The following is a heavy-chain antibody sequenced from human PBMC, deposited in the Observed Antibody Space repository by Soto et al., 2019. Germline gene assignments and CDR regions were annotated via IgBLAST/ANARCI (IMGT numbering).Heavy chain of an antibody. Sequence: SVKVSCKASGGTFSSYAISWVRQAPGQGLEWMGGIIPIFGTANYAQKFQGRVTITPDKSTSTAYMELSSLRSEDTAVYYCARYNGRGYSGYGSYYYYYGMDVWGQGTTVTVSS. CDR1: GGTFSSYA. D-gene: IGHD5-12*01. CDR3: ARYNGRGYSGYGSYYYYYGMDV. CDR2: IIPIFGTA. V-gene: IGHV1-69*06. J-gene: IGHJ6*02.